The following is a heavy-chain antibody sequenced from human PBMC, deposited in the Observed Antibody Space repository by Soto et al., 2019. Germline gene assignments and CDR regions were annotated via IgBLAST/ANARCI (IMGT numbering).Heavy chain of an antibody. Sequence: PSETLSLTCTVSGGSISSGDYYWSWIRQPPGKGLEWIGYIYYSGSTYYNPSLKSRVTISVDTSKNQFSLKLSSVTAADTAVYYCARVGPALINWFDSPDQGTLLTVSS. V-gene: IGHV4-30-4*01. J-gene: IGHJ5*01. D-gene: IGHD2-2*01. CDR2: IYYSGST. CDR3: ARVGPALINWFDS. CDR1: GGSISSGDYY.